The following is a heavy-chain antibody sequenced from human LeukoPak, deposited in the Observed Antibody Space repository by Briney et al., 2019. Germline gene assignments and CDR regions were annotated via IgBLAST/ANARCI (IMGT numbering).Heavy chain of an antibody. CDR3: ARSKGAGYYYGSGSPPRFDY. V-gene: IGHV3-53*01. Sequence: PGGSLRLSCAASGFTVSSNYMSWVRQAPGKGLEWVSVIYSGGSTYYADSVKGRFTISRDNSKNTLYLQMNSLRAEDTAVCYCARSKGAGYYYGSGSPPRFDYWGQGTLVTVSS. CDR2: IYSGGST. D-gene: IGHD3-10*01. J-gene: IGHJ4*02. CDR1: GFTVSSNY.